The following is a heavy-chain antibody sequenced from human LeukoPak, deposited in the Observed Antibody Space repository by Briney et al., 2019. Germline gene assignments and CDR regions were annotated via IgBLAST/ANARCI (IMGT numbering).Heavy chain of an antibody. D-gene: IGHD4-23*01. Sequence: ASVKVSCKASGYTFTSYGISWVRQAPGQGLEWMGWISAYNDNTNYAQRLQGRRTKTTDTPTSTAYIELRSQKSDDTAVSYCARGKTVVTPVAGYWGQGTLVTVSS. CDR1: GYTFTSYG. CDR3: ARGKTVVTPVAGY. CDR2: ISAYNDNT. J-gene: IGHJ4*02. V-gene: IGHV1-18*01.